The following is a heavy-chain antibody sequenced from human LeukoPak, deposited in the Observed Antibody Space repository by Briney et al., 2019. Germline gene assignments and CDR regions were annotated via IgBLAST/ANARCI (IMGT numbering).Heavy chain of an antibody. CDR2: INPSGGST. CDR3: ARERSGYYPFDY. CDR1: GYTFTGYY. J-gene: IGHJ4*02. Sequence: ASVKVSCKASGYTFTGYYMHWVRQAPGQGLEWMGIINPSGGSTSYAQKFQGRVTMTRDMSTSTVYMELSSLRSEDTAVYYCARERSGYYPFDYWGQGTLVTVSS. V-gene: IGHV1-46*01. D-gene: IGHD3-22*01.